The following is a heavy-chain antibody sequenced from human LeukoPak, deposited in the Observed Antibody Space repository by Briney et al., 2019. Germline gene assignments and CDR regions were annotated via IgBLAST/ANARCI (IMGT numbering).Heavy chain of an antibody. CDR2: ISYDGSNK. J-gene: IGHJ3*02. D-gene: IGHD6-19*01. CDR1: GFTFSSYS. Sequence: GGSLRLSCAASGFTFSSYSMNWVRQAPGKGLEWVAVISYDGSNKYYADSVKGRFTISRDNSKNTLYLQMNSLRAEDTAVYYCARVERSGWYALGAFDIWGQGTMVTVSS. V-gene: IGHV3-30*03. CDR3: ARVERSGWYALGAFDI.